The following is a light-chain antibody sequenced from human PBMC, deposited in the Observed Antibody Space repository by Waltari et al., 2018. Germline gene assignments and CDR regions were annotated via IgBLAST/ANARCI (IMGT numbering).Light chain of an antibody. CDR1: NLGEIF. CDR2: QDF. V-gene: IGLV3-1*01. Sequence: YDLTQPPSVSVSPGQTATITCYGDNLGEIFVSWYQQRPGQSPFLVIYQDFKRPSGIPERFSGSNSGNTATLTISGAQAMDEADFYCQSWVGKVVFGGGTKLTV. J-gene: IGLJ2*01. CDR3: QSWVGKVV.